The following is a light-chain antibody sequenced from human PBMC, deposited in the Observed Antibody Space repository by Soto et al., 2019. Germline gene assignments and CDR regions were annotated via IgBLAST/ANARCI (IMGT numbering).Light chain of an antibody. CDR1: SSNIGAGYD. CDR3: QSYDSSLSGYV. J-gene: IGLJ1*01. Sequence: QAVVTQPPSVSGAPGQRVTISCTGSSSNIGAGYDVHWYQQLPGTAPKLLIYGNYNRPSGVPDRFSGSKSGTSASLAITGLQAEDEADYYCQSYDSSLSGYVFGTGTKLTVL. V-gene: IGLV1-40*01. CDR2: GNY.